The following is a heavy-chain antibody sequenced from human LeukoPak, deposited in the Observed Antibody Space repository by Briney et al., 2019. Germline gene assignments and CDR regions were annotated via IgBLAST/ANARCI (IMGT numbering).Heavy chain of an antibody. CDR1: GFTFSSYG. Sequence: GGSLRLSCGASGFTFSSYGMNWLRQDPGKGLEWVSVIWYDGSHKYYADSAKGRFTISRDNSKNTVCLQMDSLRVEDTALYYCARDLGGCGDRFCSYYFDHWGQGIQVTVYS. J-gene: IGHJ4*02. CDR3: ARDLGGCGDRFCSYYFDH. V-gene: IGHV3-33*01. D-gene: IGHD2-21*02. CDR2: IWYDGSHK.